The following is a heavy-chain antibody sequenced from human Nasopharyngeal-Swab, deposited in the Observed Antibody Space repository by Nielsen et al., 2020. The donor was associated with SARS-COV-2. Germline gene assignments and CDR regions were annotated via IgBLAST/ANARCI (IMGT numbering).Heavy chain of an antibody. CDR3: ARDRGGLLWFGELPTYFDY. V-gene: IGHV3-48*03. CDR2: ISSSGSTI. J-gene: IGHJ4*02. D-gene: IGHD3-10*01. Sequence: WIRQPPGKGLEWVSYISSSGSTIYYADSVEGRFTISRDNAKNSLYLQMSSLRAEDTAVYYCARDRGGLLWFGELPTYFDYWGQGTLVTVSS.